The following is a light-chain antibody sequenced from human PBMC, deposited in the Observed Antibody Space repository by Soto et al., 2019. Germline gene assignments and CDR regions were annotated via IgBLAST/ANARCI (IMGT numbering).Light chain of an antibody. V-gene: IGKV3-20*01. CDR3: QQCATSPLT. Sequence: EIVLTQSPATLSVSPGVRATLSCTARLLVSSRFLAWYQQKPGQAPRLLIYGALSRATGIPDRFSGSGSGTDFTLTVSRLEPEDFALYYCQQCATSPLTFGGGTKVDI. CDR1: LLVSSRF. J-gene: IGKJ4*01. CDR2: GAL.